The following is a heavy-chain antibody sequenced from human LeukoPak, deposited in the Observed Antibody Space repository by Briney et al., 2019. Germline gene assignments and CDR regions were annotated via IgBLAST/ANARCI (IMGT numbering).Heavy chain of an antibody. CDR3: AKGSGYILRNAFDI. CDR1: GFTLSSYA. Sequence: PGGSLRLSCAASGFTLSSYAMSWVRQAPGKGLEWVSAISGSGGSTYYADSVKGRFTISRDNSKNTLYLQMNSLRAKDTAVYYCAKGSGYILRNAFDIWGQGTMVTVSS. V-gene: IGHV3-23*01. CDR2: ISGSGGST. J-gene: IGHJ3*02. D-gene: IGHD3-10*01.